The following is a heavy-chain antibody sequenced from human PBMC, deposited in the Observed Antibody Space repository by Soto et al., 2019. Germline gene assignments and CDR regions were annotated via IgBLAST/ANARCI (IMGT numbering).Heavy chain of an antibody. CDR1: GFTFSSYW. CDR2: IKQDGSEK. D-gene: IGHD3-10*01. V-gene: IGHV3-7*05. CDR3: ARDGSGSYWGVYYYYYGMDV. Sequence: GGSLRLSCAASGFTFSSYWMSWVRQAPGKGLEWVANIKQDGSEKYYVDSVKGRFTISRDNAKNSLYLQMNSLRAEDTAVYYCARDGSGSYWGVYYYYYGMDVWGQGTTVTVSS. J-gene: IGHJ6*02.